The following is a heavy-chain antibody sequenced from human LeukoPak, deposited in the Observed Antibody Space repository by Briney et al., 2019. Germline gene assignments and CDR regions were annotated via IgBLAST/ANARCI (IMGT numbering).Heavy chain of an antibody. CDR2: ISWNSGSI. D-gene: IGHD4-17*01. J-gene: IGHJ4*02. CDR3: AKDMQVYGDYFFDY. CDR1: GLTFDDYA. V-gene: IGHV3-9*01. Sequence: GGSLRLSCAASGLTFDDYAMHWVRQAPGKGLEWVSGISWNSGSIGYADSVKGRFTISRDNAKNSLYLQMNSLRAEDTALYYCAKDMQVYGDYFFDYWGQGTLVTVSS.